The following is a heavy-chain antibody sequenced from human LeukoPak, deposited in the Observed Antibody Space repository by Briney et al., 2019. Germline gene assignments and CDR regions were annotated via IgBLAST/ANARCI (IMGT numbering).Heavy chain of an antibody. CDR2: ISSSSSTI. J-gene: IGHJ4*02. V-gene: IGHV3-48*01. D-gene: IGHD6-13*01. CDR1: GFTFSSYS. CDR3: ASPIIAAADPGDY. Sequence: GGSLRLSCAASGFTFSSYSMNWVRQAPGKGLEWVSYISSSSSTIYYADSVKGRFTISRDNAKNSLYLQTNSLRAEDTAVYYCASPIIAAADPGDYWGQGTLVTVSS.